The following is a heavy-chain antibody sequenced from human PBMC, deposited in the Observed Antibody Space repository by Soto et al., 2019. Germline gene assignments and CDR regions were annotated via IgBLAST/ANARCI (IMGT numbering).Heavy chain of an antibody. J-gene: IGHJ4*02. Sequence: QVQLQESGPGLVKPSETLSLTCTVSSDSISNYYWTWIRQPPGKGLEWIGYVHDSGRSNYNPSLKSRVKISVEPSKKQFSLNLNSVPAADTAVYYCARVGGTRGWYWGQGTLVTVSS. V-gene: IGHV4-59*01. CDR2: VHDSGRS. CDR3: ARVGGTRGWY. D-gene: IGHD2-15*01. CDR1: SDSISNYY.